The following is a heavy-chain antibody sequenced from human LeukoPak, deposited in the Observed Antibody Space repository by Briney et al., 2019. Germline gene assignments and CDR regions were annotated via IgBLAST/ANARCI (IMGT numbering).Heavy chain of an antibody. V-gene: IGHV3-48*03. J-gene: IGHJ4*02. D-gene: IGHD6-25*01. CDR3: ASRLAYYFDY. CDR2: ISSSGSTI. Sequence: PGGSLRLSCAASGFTFSSYEMNWVRQAPGKGLEWVSYISSSGSTIYYADPVKGRFTISRDNARNSLYLQMNSLRAEDTAVYYCASRLAYYFDYWGQGTLVTVSS. CDR1: GFTFSSYE.